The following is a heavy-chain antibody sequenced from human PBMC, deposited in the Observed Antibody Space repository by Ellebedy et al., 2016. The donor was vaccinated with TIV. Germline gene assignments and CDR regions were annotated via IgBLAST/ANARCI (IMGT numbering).Heavy chain of an antibody. D-gene: IGHD5-24*01. Sequence: MPSETLSLTCTVSGASLSSAYWSWIRQSAGKGLEWIGRIYTSGNTNYNPSLKSRVTMSVDTSKNHFSLKLTSVTAADTARYYCAREGTDGYNYFDYWGRGTLVTVSS. CDR1: GASLSSAY. CDR3: AREGTDGYNYFDY. V-gene: IGHV4-4*07. CDR2: IYTSGNT. J-gene: IGHJ4*02.